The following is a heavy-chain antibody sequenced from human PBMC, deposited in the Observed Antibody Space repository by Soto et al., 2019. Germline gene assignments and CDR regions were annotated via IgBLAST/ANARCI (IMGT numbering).Heavy chain of an antibody. CDR3: ARDRYYDSSGYLDY. D-gene: IGHD3-22*01. CDR2: IYYSGST. Sequence: QVQLQESGPGLVKPSQTLSLTCTVSGGSISSGGYYWSWIRQHPGKGLEWIGYIYYSGSTYYNPSLKSRVTXXVXTXXNQFSLKLSSVTAADTAVYYCARDRYYDSSGYLDYWGQGTLVTVSS. J-gene: IGHJ4*02. CDR1: GGSISSGGYY. V-gene: IGHV4-31*03.